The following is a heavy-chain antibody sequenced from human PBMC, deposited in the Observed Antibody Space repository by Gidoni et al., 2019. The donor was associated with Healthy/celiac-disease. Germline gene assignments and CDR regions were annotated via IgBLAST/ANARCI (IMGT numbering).Heavy chain of an antibody. Sequence: QVQLVESGGGVVQPGRSLRLSCAASGFPFSRYGMHWVRQAPGKGLEWVAVIWYDGSNKYYADSVKGRFTISRDNSKNTLYLQMNSLRAEDTAVYYCAALSMDYGGLDAFDIWGQGTMVTVSS. CDR2: IWYDGSNK. CDR1: GFPFSRYG. D-gene: IGHD4-17*01. J-gene: IGHJ3*02. V-gene: IGHV3-33*01. CDR3: AALSMDYGGLDAFDI.